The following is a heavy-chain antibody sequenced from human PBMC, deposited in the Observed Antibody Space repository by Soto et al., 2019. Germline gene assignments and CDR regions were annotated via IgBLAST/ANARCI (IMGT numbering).Heavy chain of an antibody. Sequence: EVQLLVSGGGSVQPGGSLRLSCAASGFSFSNYAMSWVRQAPGTGLEWVSAIDSGGGSTYYAASVKGRFSISRDNPMNTLYLQMNSLRAEDTATYYCTKEHSTYPDHLFDPWGQGTLVTVSS. J-gene: IGHJ5*02. CDR1: GFSFSNYA. V-gene: IGHV3-23*01. CDR3: TKEHSTYPDHLFDP. D-gene: IGHD4-4*01. CDR2: IDSGGGST.